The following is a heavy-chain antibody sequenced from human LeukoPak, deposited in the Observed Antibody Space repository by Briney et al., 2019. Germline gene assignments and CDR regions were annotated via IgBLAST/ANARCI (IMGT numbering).Heavy chain of an antibody. CDR3: ARGGLSMY. CDR1: GGSISSYY. V-gene: IGHV4-59*12. J-gene: IGHJ4*02. D-gene: IGHD2/OR15-2a*01. CDR2: IYYSGST. Sequence: PSETLSLTCTVSGGSISSYYWSWIRQPPGKGLEWIGYIYYSGSTNYNPSLKSRVTISVDTSKNQFSLKLSSVTAADTAVYYCARGGLSMYWGQGTLVTVSS.